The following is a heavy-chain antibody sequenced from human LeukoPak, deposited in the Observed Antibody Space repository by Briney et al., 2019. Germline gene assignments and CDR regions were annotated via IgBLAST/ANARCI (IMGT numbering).Heavy chain of an antibody. Sequence: GGSLRLSCAASGFTFDDYAMHWVRQAPGKGLEWVSGISWNSGSIGYADSVKGRFTISRDNSKNTLYLQMNSLRAEDTAVYYCARDYTVTHGMDVWGQGTTVTVSS. CDR2: ISWNSGSI. J-gene: IGHJ6*02. CDR3: ARDYTVTHGMDV. CDR1: GFTFDDYA. V-gene: IGHV3-9*01. D-gene: IGHD4-17*01.